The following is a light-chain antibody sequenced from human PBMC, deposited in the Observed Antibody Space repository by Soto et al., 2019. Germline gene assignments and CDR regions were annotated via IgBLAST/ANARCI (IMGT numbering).Light chain of an antibody. V-gene: IGLV1-44*01. CDR1: SSNIGSNT. J-gene: IGLJ1*01. Sequence: QSVLTQPPSASGTPGLRVTISCSGSSSNIGSNTVSWYQQLPGTAPKLLIYSNNQRPSGVPDRFSGSKSGTSASLAISGVQSEDEADYYCAAWDDSLNGYVFGTGTKLTVL. CDR2: SNN. CDR3: AAWDDSLNGYV.